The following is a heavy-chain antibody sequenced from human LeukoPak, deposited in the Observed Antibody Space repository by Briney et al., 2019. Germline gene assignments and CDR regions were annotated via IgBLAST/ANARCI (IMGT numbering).Heavy chain of an antibody. Sequence: ASVKVSCKASGGTFSSYAISWVRQAPGQGLEWMGGIIPIFGTANYAQKFQGRVTITADKSTSTAYMELSSLRSEDTAVYHCARGVWFGELSFDYWGQGTLVTVSS. CDR2: IIPIFGTA. CDR1: GGTFSSYA. J-gene: IGHJ4*02. CDR3: ARGVWFGELSFDY. D-gene: IGHD3-10*01. V-gene: IGHV1-69*06.